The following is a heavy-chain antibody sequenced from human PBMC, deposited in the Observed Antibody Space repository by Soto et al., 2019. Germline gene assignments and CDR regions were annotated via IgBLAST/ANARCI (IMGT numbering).Heavy chain of an antibody. J-gene: IGHJ4*02. CDR1: GFTFSNYA. V-gene: IGHV3-23*01. CDR2: MSGSGGST. D-gene: IGHD6-13*01. Sequence: EVQLLESGGGLVQPGGSLRLSCAASGFTFSNYAVTWVRQAPGKGLEWFSTMSGSGGSTYYADSVKGRFTISRDNSKNTLYLQMNSLRAEDTAVYYCAKDQGSSWYEIDYWGQGTLVTVSS. CDR3: AKDQGSSWYEIDY.